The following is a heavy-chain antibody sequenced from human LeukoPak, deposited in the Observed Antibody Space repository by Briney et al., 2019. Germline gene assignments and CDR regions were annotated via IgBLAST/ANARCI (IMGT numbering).Heavy chain of an antibody. CDR2: IYYSGST. CDR3: ARDLDDSSGYYYVYY. V-gene: IGHV4-39*07. D-gene: IGHD3-22*01. CDR1: GGSISSSSYY. J-gene: IGHJ4*02. Sequence: SETLSLTCTVSGGSISSSSYYWGWIRQPPGKGLEWIGSIYYSGSTYYNPSLKSRVTISVDTSKNQFSLKLSSVTAADTAVYYCARDLDDSSGYYYVYYWGQGTLVTVSS.